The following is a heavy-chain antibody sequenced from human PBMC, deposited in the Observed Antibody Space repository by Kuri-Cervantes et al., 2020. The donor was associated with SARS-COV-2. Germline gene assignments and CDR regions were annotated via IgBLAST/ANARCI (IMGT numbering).Heavy chain of an antibody. J-gene: IGHJ4*02. D-gene: IGHD2-2*01. CDR3: ARILLGGYQYYCNY. Sequence: SGPTLVKPRRTHTQNCTFAGFSLSTSGMCVSWIRQPPGKALEWLARIDWDDDKYYSTSLKTRLTISKDTSKNQVVLTMTNMDPVDTATYYCARILLGGYQYYCNYWGQGTLVTVSS. CDR2: IDWDDDK. V-gene: IGHV2-70*11. CDR1: GFSLSTSGMC.